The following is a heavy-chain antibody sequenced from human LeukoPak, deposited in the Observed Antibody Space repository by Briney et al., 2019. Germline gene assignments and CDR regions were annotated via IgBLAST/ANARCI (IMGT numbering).Heavy chain of an antibody. CDR1: GFTFSNYA. Sequence: GGSLRLSCAASGFTFSNYAMNWVRQAPGEGLEWVSTISGSSANTFYADSVKGRFTISRDNSKNTLYLQMNSLRAEDTAVYYCARDGPRTGYSSASDAFDIWGQGTMVTVSS. CDR3: ARDGPRTGYSSASDAFDI. V-gene: IGHV3-23*01. D-gene: IGHD6-19*01. J-gene: IGHJ3*02. CDR2: ISGSSANT.